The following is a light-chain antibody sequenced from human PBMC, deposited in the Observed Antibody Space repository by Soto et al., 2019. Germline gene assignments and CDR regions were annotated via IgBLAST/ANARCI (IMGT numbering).Light chain of an antibody. J-gene: IGLJ2*01. Sequence: QSALTQPASVSGSPGQSITISCTGTSSDVGGYNYVSWYQQHPGKAPKLMIYEVTNRPSGVSNRFSASKSGNTASLTISGLQAEDEADYYCSSYTSSSPLVVFGGGTKLTVL. V-gene: IGLV2-14*01. CDR3: SSYTSSSPLVV. CDR1: SSDVGGYNY. CDR2: EVT.